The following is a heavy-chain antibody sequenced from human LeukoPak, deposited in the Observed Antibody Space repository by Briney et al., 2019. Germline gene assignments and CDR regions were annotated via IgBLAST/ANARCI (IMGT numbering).Heavy chain of an antibody. D-gene: IGHD6-13*01. CDR1: GFTFSSYA. Sequence: PGRSLRLSCAASGFTFSSYAMHWVRQAPGKGLEWVAVISYDGSNKYYADSVKGRFTISRDNSKNTLYLQMNSLRAEDTAVYYCARDLGSSWYIAGPDAFDIWGQGTMVTVSS. V-gene: IGHV3-30*04. CDR2: ISYDGSNK. CDR3: ARDLGSSWYIAGPDAFDI. J-gene: IGHJ3*02.